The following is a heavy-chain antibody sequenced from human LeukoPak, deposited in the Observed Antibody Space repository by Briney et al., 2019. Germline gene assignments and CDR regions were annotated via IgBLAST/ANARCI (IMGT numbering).Heavy chain of an antibody. J-gene: IGHJ4*02. CDR3: ARSGDSKTIDY. V-gene: IGHV3-30*02. CDR1: EFSFSSYG. CDR2: IRYDGTTK. Sequence: GGSLRLSCAASEFSFSSYGMHWVRQAPGKALEWVSFIRYDGTTKYYVDSVRGRFTISRDNSKNTVDLQMSSLRPEDTAVYYCARSGDSKTIDYWGQGTLVSVSS. D-gene: IGHD1-26*01.